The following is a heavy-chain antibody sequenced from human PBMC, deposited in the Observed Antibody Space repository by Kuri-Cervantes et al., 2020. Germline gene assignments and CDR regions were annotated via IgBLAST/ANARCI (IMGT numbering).Heavy chain of an antibody. CDR1: GFTFSSYA. Sequence: GGSLRLSCAASGFTFSSYAMHWVRQAPGEGLEWVAVISYDGSNKYYADSVKGRFTISRDNSKNTLYLQMDSLRAEDTAVYYCAKALYDSSGFYYYYYGMDVWGQGTTVTDSS. V-gene: IGHV3-30-3*01. D-gene: IGHD3-22*01. CDR2: ISYDGSNK. J-gene: IGHJ6*02. CDR3: AKALYDSSGFYYYYYGMDV.